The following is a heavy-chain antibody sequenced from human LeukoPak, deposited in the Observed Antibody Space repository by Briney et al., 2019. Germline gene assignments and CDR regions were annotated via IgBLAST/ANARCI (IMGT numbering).Heavy chain of an antibody. CDR3: ARTYSGSYTHFDY. CDR1: GGSFSGYY. D-gene: IGHD1-26*01. J-gene: IGHJ4*02. Sequence: PSETLSLTCAVYGGSFSGYYWSWIRQPPGKGLEWIGEINHSGSTYYNPSLKSRVTMSVDTSKNQFPLKLSSVTAVDTAVYYCARTYSGSYTHFDYWGQGTLVTVSS. V-gene: IGHV4-34*01. CDR2: INHSGST.